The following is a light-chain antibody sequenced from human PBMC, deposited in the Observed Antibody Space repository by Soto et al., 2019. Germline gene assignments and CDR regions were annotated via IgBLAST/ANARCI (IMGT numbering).Light chain of an antibody. CDR3: QQRSNWPIT. J-gene: IGKJ5*01. CDR2: DAF. Sequence: EIVLTQSPATLSLSPGERATLSCRASQSVSSYLAWYQQKPGQAPRLLIYDAFNRATGIPARFSGSGSGTDFPLTISSLEPEDFAVYYCQQRSNWPITFGQGTRLEIK. CDR1: QSVSSY. V-gene: IGKV3-11*01.